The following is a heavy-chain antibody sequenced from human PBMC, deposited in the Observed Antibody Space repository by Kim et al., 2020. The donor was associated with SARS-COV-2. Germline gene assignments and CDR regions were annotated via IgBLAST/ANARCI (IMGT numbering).Heavy chain of an antibody. D-gene: IGHD5-18*01. CDR2: INHSGST. CDR3: ARGRAGVVPAPVLGLGPYYEYYIMDV. J-gene: IGHJ6*02. CDR1: GGSFSGYS. V-gene: IGHV4-34*01. Sequence: SETLSLTCAXYGGSFSGYSWTWIRQPPGKGLEWIGEINHSGSTNYNPSLQSRVSISIDTSKNQFSLRLRSVTAADTAVYYSARGRAGVVPAPVLGLGPYYEYYIMDVWGRGTTVTVSS.